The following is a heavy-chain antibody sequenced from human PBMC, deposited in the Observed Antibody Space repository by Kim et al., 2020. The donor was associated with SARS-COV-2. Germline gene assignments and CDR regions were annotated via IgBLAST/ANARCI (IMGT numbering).Heavy chain of an antibody. CDR3: ARGTVFGVGRGSWYFDL. Sequence: SQTLSLTCAISGDSVSSNSAAWIWIRQSPSRGLEWLGRTYYRSRWYNDYAVSVKSRITINPDTSKNQFSLQLNSVTPEDTAVYYCARGTVFGVGRGSWYFDLWGRGTLVTVSS. CDR2: TYYRSRWYN. D-gene: IGHD3-3*01. V-gene: IGHV6-1*01. J-gene: IGHJ2*01. CDR1: GDSVSSNSAA.